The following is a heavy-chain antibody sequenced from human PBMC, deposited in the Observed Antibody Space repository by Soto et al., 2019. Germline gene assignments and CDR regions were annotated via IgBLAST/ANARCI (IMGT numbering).Heavy chain of an antibody. J-gene: IGHJ6*02. CDR1: GFTFSSYS. CDR3: ARDVNDSSGYVLYGMDV. D-gene: IGHD3-22*01. CDR2: ISSSSSYI. Sequence: GGSLRLSCAASGFTFSSYSINWVRQAPGKGLEWVSSISSSSSYIYYADSVKGRFTISRDNAKNSLYLQMNSLRAEDTAVYYCARDVNDSSGYVLYGMDVWGQGTTVTVSS. V-gene: IGHV3-21*01.